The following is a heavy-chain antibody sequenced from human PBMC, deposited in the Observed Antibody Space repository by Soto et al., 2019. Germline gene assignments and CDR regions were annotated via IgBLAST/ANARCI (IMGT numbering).Heavy chain of an antibody. D-gene: IGHD3-3*01. Sequence: PSETLSLTCTVSGGSVSSGSYYWSWIRQPPGKGLEWIGYIYYSGSTNYNPSLKSRVTISVDTSKNQFSLKLSSVTAADTAVYYCARDLFLVTRGNYGMDVWGQGTTVTVSS. CDR2: IYYSGST. V-gene: IGHV4-61*01. CDR3: ARDLFLVTRGNYGMDV. J-gene: IGHJ6*02. CDR1: GGSVSSGSYY.